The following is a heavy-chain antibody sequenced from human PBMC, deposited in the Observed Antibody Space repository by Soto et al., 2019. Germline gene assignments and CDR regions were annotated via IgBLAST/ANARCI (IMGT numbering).Heavy chain of an antibody. V-gene: IGHV3-21*01. D-gene: IGHD3-16*01. CDR1: GFTFSGYS. CDR3: ARLGDYAFDY. Sequence: PGGSLRLSCAASGFTFSGYSMNWVRQAPGKGLEWVSSISSSSSFIDYADSMKGRFTISRDNAKNSLYLQMNSLRAEDTAVYYCARLGDYAFDYWGQGTLVTVS. J-gene: IGHJ4*02. CDR2: ISSSSSFI.